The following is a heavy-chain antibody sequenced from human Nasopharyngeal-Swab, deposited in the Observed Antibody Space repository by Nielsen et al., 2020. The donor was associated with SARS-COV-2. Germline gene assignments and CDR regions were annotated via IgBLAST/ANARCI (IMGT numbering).Heavy chain of an antibody. Sequence: GESLKISCAASGFTFDDYAMHWVRQAPGKGLEWVSSISSSSSYIYYADSVKGRFTISRDNAKNSLYLQMNSLRAEDTAVYYCARDVGFIDPAYWGQGTLVTVSS. CDR1: GFTFDDYA. CDR3: ARDVGFIDPAY. CDR2: ISSSSSYI. J-gene: IGHJ4*02. D-gene: IGHD6-25*01. V-gene: IGHV3-21*01.